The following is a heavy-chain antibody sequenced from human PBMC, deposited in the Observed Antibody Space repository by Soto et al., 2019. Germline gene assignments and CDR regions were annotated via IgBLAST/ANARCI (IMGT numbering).Heavy chain of an antibody. D-gene: IGHD6-13*01. V-gene: IGHV3-23*01. Sequence: GGSLRLSCAASGFTFSSYGMGWVRQAPGKGLEWVSLISGSGAGTYYADSVKGRFTISRDNSKNTLSLQMNSLRVEDTAVYYCAKRNPAAGYAFDIWRQGTMVTVSS. J-gene: IGHJ3*02. CDR2: ISGSGAGT. CDR1: GFTFSSYG. CDR3: AKRNPAAGYAFDI.